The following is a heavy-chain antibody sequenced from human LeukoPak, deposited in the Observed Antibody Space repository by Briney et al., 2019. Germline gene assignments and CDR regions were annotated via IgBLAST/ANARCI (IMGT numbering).Heavy chain of an antibody. CDR1: GFTFSDYY. Sequence: GGSLRLSCAASGFTFSDYYMSWIRQAPGKGLEWISYISNSASRIYYADSVKGRFTISRDNAKNSLYLQMNSLRAEDTAVYYCARHMLRHFDWLSPFDLGAQG. CDR2: ISNSASRI. CDR3: ARHMLRHFDWLSPFDL. J-gene: IGHJ4*02. D-gene: IGHD3-9*01. V-gene: IGHV3-11*01.